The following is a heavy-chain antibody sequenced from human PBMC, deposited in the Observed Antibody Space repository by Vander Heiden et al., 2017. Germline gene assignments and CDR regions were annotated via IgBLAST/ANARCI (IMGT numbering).Heavy chain of an antibody. J-gene: IGHJ4*02. D-gene: IGHD2-2*01. CDR2: IYSGGST. CDR1: GFTVSSNY. Sequence: EVQLVESGGGLIQPGGSLRLSCAASGFTVSSNYMSWVRQAPRKGLEWVSVIYSGGSTYYADSVKGRFTISRDNSKNTLYLQMNSLRAEDTAVYYCARAPKVPAAYYFDYWGQGTLVTVSS. CDR3: ARAPKVPAAYYFDY. V-gene: IGHV3-53*01.